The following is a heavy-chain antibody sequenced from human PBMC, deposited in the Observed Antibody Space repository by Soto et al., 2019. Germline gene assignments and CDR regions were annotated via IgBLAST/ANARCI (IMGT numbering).Heavy chain of an antibody. D-gene: IGHD1-26*01. J-gene: IGHJ5*01. V-gene: IGHV6-1*01. CDR1: GDSVSSKSAA. Sequence: SQTLSLTCAISGDSVSSKSAAWNWIRQSPSRGLEWLGRTYYRSKWSTDYAVSVKSRITINPDTSENQFSLQLNSVTPEDTAVYYCTRALSGSYDSWGQGTLVTVSS. CDR3: TRALSGSYDS. CDR2: TYYRSKWST.